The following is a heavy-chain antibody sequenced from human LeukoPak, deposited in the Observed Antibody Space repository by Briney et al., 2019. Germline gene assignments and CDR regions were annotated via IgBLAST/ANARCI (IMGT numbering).Heavy chain of an antibody. Sequence: GGSLRLSCAASGFTFSSYAMHWVRQAPGKGLEWVAVISYDGSNKYYADSVKGRFTISRDNSKNTLYLQMNSLRAEDTAVYYRAREAGYCSGGSCYYFDYWGQGTLVTVSS. CDR1: GFTFSSYA. J-gene: IGHJ4*02. CDR3: AREAGYCSGGSCYYFDY. D-gene: IGHD2-15*01. V-gene: IGHV3-30-3*01. CDR2: ISYDGSNK.